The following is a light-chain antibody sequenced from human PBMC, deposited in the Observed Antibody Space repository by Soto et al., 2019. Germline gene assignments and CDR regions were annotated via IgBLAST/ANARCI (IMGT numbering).Light chain of an antibody. V-gene: IGKV1-39*01. CDR1: QSISSY. J-gene: IGKJ2*01. Sequence: DIQMTQSPSSLSASVGDRVTITCRASQSISSYLNWYQQKPGKAPALLIYGASSLQSGVPSRFSGSGSGTDFTLTIGSLQPEDFATYYCQQSYSTPYTFGQGTKLEIK. CDR3: QQSYSTPYT. CDR2: GAS.